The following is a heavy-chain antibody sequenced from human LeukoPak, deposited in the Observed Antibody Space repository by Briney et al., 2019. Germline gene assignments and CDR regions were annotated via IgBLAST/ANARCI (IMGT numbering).Heavy chain of an antibody. CDR1: GFTFDDYA. CDR3: AKDVLQNYYDSTPGPMDV. Sequence: GGSLRLSCAASGFTFDDYAMHWVRQAPGKGLEWVSGISWNSGSIGYADSVKGRFTISRDNAKNSLYLQMNSLRAEDTALCYCAKDVLQNYYDSTPGPMDVWGQGTTVTVSS. V-gene: IGHV3-9*01. CDR2: ISWNSGSI. D-gene: IGHD3-22*01. J-gene: IGHJ6*02.